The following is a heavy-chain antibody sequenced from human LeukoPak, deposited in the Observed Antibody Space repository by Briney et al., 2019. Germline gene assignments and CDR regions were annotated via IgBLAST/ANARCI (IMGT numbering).Heavy chain of an antibody. CDR1: GGSFSGYY. CDR2: INHSGST. J-gene: IGHJ3*02. D-gene: IGHD6-13*01. CDR3: ARALQPGVYAFDI. Sequence: PSETLSLTCAVYGGSFSGYYWSWIRQPPGKGLEWIGEINHSGSTNYNPSLKSRVTIPVDTSKNQFSLKLSSVTAADTAVYYCARALQPGVYAFDIWGQGTMVTVSS. V-gene: IGHV4-34*01.